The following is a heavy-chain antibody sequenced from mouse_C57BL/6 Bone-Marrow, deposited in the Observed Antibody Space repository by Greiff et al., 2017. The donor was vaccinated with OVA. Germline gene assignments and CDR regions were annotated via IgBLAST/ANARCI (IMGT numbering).Heavy chain of an antibody. D-gene: IGHD1-1*01. CDR2: ILPSIGRT. V-gene: IGHV15-2*01. Sequence: VKLQESGSELRSPGSSVKLSCKDFDSEVFPIAYMSWVRQKPGHGFEWIGGILPSIGRTIYGEKFEDKATLDADTLSNTAYVELNSLTSEDSAIYYCARRSYYGSSLFDYWGQGTTLTVSS. J-gene: IGHJ2*01. CDR1: DSEVFPIAY. CDR3: ARRSYYGSSLFDY.